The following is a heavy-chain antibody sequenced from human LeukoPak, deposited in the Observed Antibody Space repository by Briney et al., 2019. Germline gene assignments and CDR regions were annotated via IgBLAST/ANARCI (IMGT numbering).Heavy chain of an antibody. CDR1: GFTFSSYG. CDR3: AREMVRGVIFDY. CDR2: IWYDGSNK. V-gene: IGHV3-33*01. J-gene: IGHJ4*02. D-gene: IGHD3-10*01. Sequence: GGSLRLSCAASGFTFSSYGMHWVRQAPGKGLEWVAVIWYDGSNKYYADSVKGRFTISRDNSKNTLYLQMSGLRAEDTAVYYCAREMVRGVIFDYWGQGTLVTVSS.